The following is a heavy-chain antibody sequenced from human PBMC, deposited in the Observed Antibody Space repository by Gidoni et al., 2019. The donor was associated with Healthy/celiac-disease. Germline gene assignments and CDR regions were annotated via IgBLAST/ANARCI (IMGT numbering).Heavy chain of an antibody. D-gene: IGHD6-19*01. CDR3: ARMDRSEVAGYYFDY. V-gene: IGHV4-4*02. CDR2: IYHSGST. CDR1: GGSLSSSNW. Sequence: QVQLQESGPGLVKPSGTLSLTCAVSGGSLSSSNWWSWVRQPPGKGLEWIGEIYHSGSTNYNPSLKSRVTISVDKSKNQFSLKLSSVTAADTAVYYCARMDRSEVAGYYFDYWGQGTLVTVSS. J-gene: IGHJ4*02.